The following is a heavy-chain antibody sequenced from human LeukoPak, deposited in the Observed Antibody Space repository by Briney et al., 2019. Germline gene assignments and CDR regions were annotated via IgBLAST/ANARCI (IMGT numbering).Heavy chain of an antibody. CDR1: GASISSYY. Sequence: SETLSLTCTVSGASISSYYWSWIRQPPGKVLEWIGYIYYTGGPNYNPSLKSRVTISVDTSKNQFSLKLSSVTAADTAVYYCARRDNSGWNYFDYWGQGTLVTVSS. CDR3: ARRDNSGWNYFDY. J-gene: IGHJ4*02. V-gene: IGHV4-59*08. CDR2: IYYTGGP. D-gene: IGHD3-22*01.